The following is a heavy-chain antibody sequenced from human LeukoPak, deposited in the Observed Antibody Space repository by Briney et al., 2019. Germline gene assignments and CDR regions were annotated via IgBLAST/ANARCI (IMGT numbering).Heavy chain of an antibody. Sequence: GASVKVSCKASGYTFTSYAMLWVRQAPGQRLEWMGWINAGNGNTKYSQKFQGRVTITRDTSASTAYMELSSLRSEDTAVYYCARDTDGLPRGYSGYYYYYGMDVWGQGTTVTVSS. D-gene: IGHD5-12*01. CDR2: INAGNGNT. CDR3: ARDTDGLPRGYSGYYYYYGMDV. J-gene: IGHJ6*02. V-gene: IGHV1-3*01. CDR1: GYTFTSYA.